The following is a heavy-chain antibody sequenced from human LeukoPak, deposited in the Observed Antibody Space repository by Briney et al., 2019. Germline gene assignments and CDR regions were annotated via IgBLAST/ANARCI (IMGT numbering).Heavy chain of an antibody. V-gene: IGHV3-9*01. CDR2: ISWNSGSI. J-gene: IGHJ6*02. CDR3: AKDMGCSSTSCRSYYYYGMDV. D-gene: IGHD2-2*01. Sequence: GGSLRLSCAASGFTFDDYAMHWVRHAPGKGLEWVSGISWNSGSIGYADSVKGRFTISRDNAKNSLYLQMNSLRAEDTALYYCAKDMGCSSTSCRSYYYYGMDVWGQGTTVTVSS. CDR1: GFTFDDYA.